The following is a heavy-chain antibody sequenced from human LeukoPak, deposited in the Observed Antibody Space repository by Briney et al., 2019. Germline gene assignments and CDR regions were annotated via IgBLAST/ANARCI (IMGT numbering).Heavy chain of an antibody. CDR2: ISDSGDNT. V-gene: IGHV3-23*01. Sequence: GGSLRLSCAASGFTFSTSGMAWVRQAPGKGLEWASTISDSGDNTHYADSLKGRFTISRDNSKNTLYLQMNSPRVEDTAVYYCAKDTGGDPFFEYWGQGTLVTVSS. CDR1: GFTFSTSG. CDR3: AKDTGGDPFFEY. D-gene: IGHD2-8*02. J-gene: IGHJ4*02.